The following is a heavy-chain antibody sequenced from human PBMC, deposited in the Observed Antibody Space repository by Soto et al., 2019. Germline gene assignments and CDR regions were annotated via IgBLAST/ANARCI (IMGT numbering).Heavy chain of an antibody. CDR1: GGSISSSNW. CDR3: ARLREAEAGFLYYFDY. J-gene: IGHJ4*02. D-gene: IGHD6-13*01. V-gene: IGHV4-4*02. Sequence: SETLSLTCAVSGGSISSSNWWSWVRQPPGKGLEWIGEIYHSGSTNYNPSLKSRVTISVDKSKNQFSLKLSSVTAADTAVYYCARLREAEAGFLYYFDYWGQGTMVTVYS. CDR2: IYHSGST.